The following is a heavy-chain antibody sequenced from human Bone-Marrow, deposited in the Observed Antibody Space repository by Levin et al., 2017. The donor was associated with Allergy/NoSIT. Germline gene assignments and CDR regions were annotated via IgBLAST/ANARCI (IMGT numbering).Heavy chain of an antibody. V-gene: IGHV3-33*01. CDR2: IWYDGSRS. Sequence: GGSLRLSCATSGFSFRTYGFHWVRQAPGKGLEWVAVIWYDGSRSYYTESVKGRFTFSRDDSKNTLSLQMNSLRVEDTAVYYCARDDCSKGVGYLNHWGQGILVIVSP. CDR1: GFSFRTYG. J-gene: IGHJ4*02. D-gene: IGHD2-8*01. CDR3: ARDDCSKGVGYLNH.